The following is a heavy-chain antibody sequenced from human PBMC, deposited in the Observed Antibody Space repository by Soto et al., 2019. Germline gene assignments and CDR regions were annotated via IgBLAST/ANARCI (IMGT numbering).Heavy chain of an antibody. D-gene: IGHD1-26*01. J-gene: IGHJ5*02. CDR1: GFTFSSYW. Sequence: GGSLRLSCATSGFTFSSYWMHWVRQAPGKGLVWVIRINPDGSTIYYADSVKGRFTISRDNAKNSLYLQMNSLRDEDTAVYYCAREGGSLNWFDPWGQGTLVTVSS. CDR2: INPDGSTI. CDR3: AREGGSLNWFDP. V-gene: IGHV3-48*02.